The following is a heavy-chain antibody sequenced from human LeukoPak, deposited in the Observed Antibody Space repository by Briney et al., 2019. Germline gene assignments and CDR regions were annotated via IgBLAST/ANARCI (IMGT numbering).Heavy chain of an antibody. D-gene: IGHD5-18*01. CDR1: GYTFTTYG. V-gene: IGHV1-69*13. CDR2: IIPIFGTA. Sequence: SVKVSCKASGYTFTTYGISWVRQAPGQGLEWMGGIIPIFGTANYAQKFQGRVTITADESTSTAYMELSSLRSEDTAVYYCARGVEGYRFAVLDYWGQGTLVTVSS. J-gene: IGHJ4*02. CDR3: ARGVEGYRFAVLDY.